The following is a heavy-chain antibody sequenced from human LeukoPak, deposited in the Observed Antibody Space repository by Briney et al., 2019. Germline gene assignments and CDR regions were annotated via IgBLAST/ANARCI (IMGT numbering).Heavy chain of an antibody. Sequence: GGSLRLSCAASGFTFSSYGMSWVRQAPGKGLEWVSAISGSGGSTYYADSVKGRFTISRDNSKNSLYLQMNSLRAEDTAVYYCARGPSGYHNTGGQGTLVTVSS. CDR1: GFTFSSYG. J-gene: IGHJ4*02. D-gene: IGHD5-12*01. CDR2: ISGSGGST. CDR3: ARGPSGYHNT. V-gene: IGHV3-23*01.